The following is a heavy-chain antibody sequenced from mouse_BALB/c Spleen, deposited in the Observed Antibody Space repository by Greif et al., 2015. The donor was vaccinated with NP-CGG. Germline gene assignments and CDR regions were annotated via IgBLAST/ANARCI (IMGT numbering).Heavy chain of an antibody. CDR2: IWAGGST. V-gene: IGHV2-9*02. J-gene: IGHJ4*01. CDR1: GFSLTSYG. CDR3: ARDGYYAMDY. Sequence: VKLMESGPGLVAPSQSLSIACTVSGFSLTSYGVHWARQPPGKGLEWLGVIWAGGSTNYNSALMSRLSISKDNSKSQVFLKMNSLQTDDTAMYYCARDGYYAMDYWGQGTSVTVSS.